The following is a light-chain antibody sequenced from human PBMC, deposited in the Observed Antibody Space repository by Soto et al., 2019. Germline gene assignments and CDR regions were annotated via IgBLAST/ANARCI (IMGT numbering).Light chain of an antibody. CDR3: QQYDNLPLT. Sequence: EIVLTQSPATLSLSPGERATLSCRASKSVSKNLAWYQQKPGQAPRLLIYNASNRATGVPVRFSGSGSGTDFTLTISSLEPEDFATYYCQQYDNLPLTFGGGTKVEIK. J-gene: IGKJ4*01. CDR1: KSVSKN. CDR2: NAS. V-gene: IGKV3-11*01.